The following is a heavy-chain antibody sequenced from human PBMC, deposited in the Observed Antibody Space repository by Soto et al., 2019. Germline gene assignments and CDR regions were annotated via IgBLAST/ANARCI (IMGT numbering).Heavy chain of an antibody. CDR2: IVVGSGNT. V-gene: IGHV1-58*01. CDR3: AALSPPAAGTGWFDP. Sequence: GASVKVSCKASGFTFTSSAVQWVRQARGQRLEWIGWIVVGSGNTNYAQKFQERVTITRDMSTSTAYMELSSLRSEDTAVYYCAALSPPAAGTGWFDPWGQGTLVTVSS. D-gene: IGHD6-13*01. CDR1: GFTFTSSA. J-gene: IGHJ5*02.